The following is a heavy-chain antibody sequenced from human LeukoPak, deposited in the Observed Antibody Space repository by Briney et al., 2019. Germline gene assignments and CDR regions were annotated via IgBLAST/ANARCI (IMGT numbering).Heavy chain of an antibody. V-gene: IGHV1-2*02. CDR1: GYTFTGYY. J-gene: IGHJ4*02. CDR3: AKGKSMTTVTTFFY. D-gene: IGHD4-17*01. Sequence: ASVKVSCKASGYTFTGYYMHWVRQAPGQGLEWMGWINPNSGGTNYAQKFQGRVTMTRDTSISTAYMELSSLRAEDTAVYYCAKGKSMTTVTTFFYWGQGTLVTVSS. CDR2: INPNSGGT.